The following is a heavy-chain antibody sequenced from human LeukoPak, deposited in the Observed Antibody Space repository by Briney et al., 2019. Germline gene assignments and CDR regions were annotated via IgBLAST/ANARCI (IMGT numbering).Heavy chain of an antibody. CDR2: INPTGDYT. Sequence: EASVKVSCKTSGDTFTRNWMHWIRLGPGQGLEWMGVINPTGDYTMYAQKFQGRVIVTRDMSSNTDYMELGSLRSDDTAVYYCARDHSIDDKSWWLDPWGQGTLVTVSS. CDR1: GDTFTRNW. CDR3: ARDHSIDDKSWWLDP. J-gene: IGHJ5*02. V-gene: IGHV1-46*01. D-gene: IGHD1-1*01.